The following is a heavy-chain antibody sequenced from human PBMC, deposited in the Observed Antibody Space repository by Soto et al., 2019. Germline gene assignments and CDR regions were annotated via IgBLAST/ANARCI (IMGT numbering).Heavy chain of an antibody. CDR1: GYSFTNYA. CDR3: VKDRIVMFRGVLLMHY. CDR2: INADNGNT. Sequence: QVQLVQSGAEVKKPGASVKVSCKASGYSFTNYALHWVRQAPGQRFEWMGWINADNGNTKYSQKFQGRFTITRDTPASTVYMELNSLRSEDTAMYSCVKDRIVMFRGVLLMHYWGQGTLVTVSS. D-gene: IGHD3-10*01. J-gene: IGHJ4*02. V-gene: IGHV1-3*01.